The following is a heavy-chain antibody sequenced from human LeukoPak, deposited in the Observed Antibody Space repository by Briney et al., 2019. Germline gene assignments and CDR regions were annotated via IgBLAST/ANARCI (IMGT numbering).Heavy chain of an antibody. V-gene: IGHV3-66*01. CDR3: ARGIVSYRNWFDP. J-gene: IGHJ5*02. CDR2: IYTDGST. D-gene: IGHD3-22*01. Sequence: GSLRLSCAASGFTVSSNYMSWVRQAPGKGLEWVSAIYTDGSTYYADSVKDRFTISRDNSKNTLYLQMNSLRAEDTAVYYCARGIVSYRNWFDPWGQGTLVTVSS. CDR1: GFTVSSNY.